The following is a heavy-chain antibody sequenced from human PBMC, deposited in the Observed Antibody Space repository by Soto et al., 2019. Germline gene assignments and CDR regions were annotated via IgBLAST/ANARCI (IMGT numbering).Heavy chain of an antibody. CDR1: GFIFSSYD. CDR2: IRNNGGST. J-gene: IGHJ4*02. CDR3: VKDLGYCNDGSCYAFDS. Sequence: LRLSCSASGFIFSSYDMHWVRQTPGKGLEYVSGIRNNGGSTYYADSVKGRFAISRDNSKNTLYLQMSGLRVEDTALYYCVKDLGYCNDGSCYAFDSWGQGTMVTVSS. D-gene: IGHD2-15*01. V-gene: IGHV3-64D*08.